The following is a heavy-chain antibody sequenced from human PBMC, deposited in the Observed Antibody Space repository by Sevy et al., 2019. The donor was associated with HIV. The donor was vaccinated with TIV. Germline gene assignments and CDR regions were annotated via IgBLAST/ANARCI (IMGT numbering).Heavy chain of an antibody. D-gene: IGHD4-4*01. J-gene: IGHJ6*02. CDR2: IKQDGSEK. CDR1: GFTFSSYW. CDR3: AREEWGSNYVPRSYYYYGMDV. Sequence: GGSLRLSCAASGFTFSSYWMSWVRQAPGKGLEWVANIKQDGSEKYYVYSVKGRFTISRDNAKNSLYLQMNSLRAEDTAVYYCAREEWGSNYVPRSYYYYGMDVWGQGTTVTVSS. V-gene: IGHV3-7*01.